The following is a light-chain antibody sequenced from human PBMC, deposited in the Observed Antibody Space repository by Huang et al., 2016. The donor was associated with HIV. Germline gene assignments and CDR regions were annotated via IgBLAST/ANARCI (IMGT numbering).Light chain of an antibody. CDR1: QSVLYSSNNKNY. Sequence: DIVMTQSPDSLAVSLGERATINCKSSQSVLYSSNNKNYLAWYQQKPGQPPKLLIYWAYIRASGVPDRFSGSGSGTDFTLTISSLQAEDVAVYYCQQYYSTPQNFGGGTKVEIK. CDR3: QQYYSTPQN. J-gene: IGKJ4*01. CDR2: WAY. V-gene: IGKV4-1*01.